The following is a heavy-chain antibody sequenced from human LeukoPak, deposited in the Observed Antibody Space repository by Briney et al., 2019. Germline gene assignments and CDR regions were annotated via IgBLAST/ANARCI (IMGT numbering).Heavy chain of an antibody. CDR3: TTDRLLWFGEFNDAFDI. J-gene: IGHJ3*02. D-gene: IGHD3-10*01. CDR1: GFTFSNAW. V-gene: IGHV3-15*07. Sequence: GGSLRLSCAASGFTFSNAWMNWVRQAPGKGLERVGRIKSKTDGGTTDYAAPAKGRFTISRDDSKNTLYLQMNSLKTEDTAVYYCTTDRLLWFGEFNDAFDIWGQGTMVTVSS. CDR2: IKSKTDGGTT.